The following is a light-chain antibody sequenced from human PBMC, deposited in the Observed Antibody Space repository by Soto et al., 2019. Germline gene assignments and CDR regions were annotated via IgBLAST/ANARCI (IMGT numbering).Light chain of an antibody. CDR2: GVS. Sequence: VTISCTGTSSDVGGYKYVSWYQQKPGKAPKLIIHGVSRWPSGVPNRFSGSKSGNRASLTISGLQAEDEGDYYCCSYAGGPEVFGTGTKVTVL. J-gene: IGLJ1*01. V-gene: IGLV2-11*01. CDR3: CSYAGGPEV. CDR1: SSDVGGYKY.